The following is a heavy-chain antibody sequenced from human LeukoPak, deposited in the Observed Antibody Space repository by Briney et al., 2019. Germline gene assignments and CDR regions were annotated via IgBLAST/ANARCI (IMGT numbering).Heavy chain of an antibody. J-gene: IGHJ3*02. V-gene: IGHV3-73*01. D-gene: IGHD1-26*01. CDR1: KFTFSSYD. CDR3: TRLSGSSDAFDI. Sequence: GGSLRLSCAASKFTFSSYDMHWVRQASGKGLEWVGRIRSKANSYATAYAASVKGRFTISRDDSKNTAYLQMNSLKTEDTAVYYCTRLSGSSDAFDIWGQGTMVTVSS. CDR2: IRSKANSYAT.